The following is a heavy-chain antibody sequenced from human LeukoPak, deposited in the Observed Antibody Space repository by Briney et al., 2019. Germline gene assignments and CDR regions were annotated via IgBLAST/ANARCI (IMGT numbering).Heavy chain of an antibody. CDR3: AKDRRITMAGTVDYFDY. J-gene: IGHJ4*02. CDR1: GFTFNNYA. CDR2: ISGSGGNT. Sequence: QPGGSLRLSCAASGFTFNNYAMSWVRQAPGKGLEWVPSISGSGGNTYYADSVKGRFTISRDNSKNTLYLQMNSLRAADTAVYYCAKDRRITMAGTVDYFDYWGQGTLVTVSS. V-gene: IGHV3-23*01. D-gene: IGHD6-19*01.